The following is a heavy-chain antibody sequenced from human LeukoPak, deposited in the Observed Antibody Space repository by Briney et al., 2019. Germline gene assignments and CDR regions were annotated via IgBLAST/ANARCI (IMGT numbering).Heavy chain of an antibody. CDR2: IYHSGTT. CDR3: ARVGITVAGPFDY. V-gene: IGHV4-38-2*01. D-gene: IGHD6-19*01. CDR1: GYSISSDYF. J-gene: IGHJ4*02. Sequence: SEPLSLTCAVSGYSISSDYFWGWIRQPPGRGLEWIGSIYHSGTTYYNPALNSRVTISVDTSKNQFSLKLSSVTAADTAVYYCARVGITVAGPFDYWGQGTMVAVSS.